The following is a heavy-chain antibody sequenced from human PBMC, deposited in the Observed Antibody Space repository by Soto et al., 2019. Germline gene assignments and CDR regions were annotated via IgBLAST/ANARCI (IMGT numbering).Heavy chain of an antibody. CDR2: IDTSGST. J-gene: IGHJ6*02. CDR3: ARDLRGKQGYYYGMDV. CDR1: GGSISSYY. D-gene: IGHD3-10*01. Sequence: QVQLQESGPGLVKPSETLSLTCTVSGGSISSYYWSWIRQPAGKGLEWIGRIDTSGSTNYNPSLKSRVTMSVDTSKSQFSLKLSSVTAADTAVYYCARDLRGKQGYYYGMDVWGQGTTVTVSS. V-gene: IGHV4-4*07.